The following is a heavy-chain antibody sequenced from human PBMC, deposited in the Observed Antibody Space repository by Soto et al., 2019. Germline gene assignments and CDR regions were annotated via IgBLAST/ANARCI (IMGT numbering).Heavy chain of an antibody. V-gene: IGHV3-21*01. Sequence: PGGSLRLSCAASGFTFNTYAMNWVRQAPGKGLERVSSISSGRDYIHYADSVRGRFSISRDNAKNSLFLQMNSLRAEDTAVYYCTSSYNWYEAWGHGTLVTAPQ. CDR2: ISSGRDYI. D-gene: IGHD1-1*01. CDR3: TSSYNWYEA. J-gene: IGHJ5*01. CDR1: GFTFNTYA.